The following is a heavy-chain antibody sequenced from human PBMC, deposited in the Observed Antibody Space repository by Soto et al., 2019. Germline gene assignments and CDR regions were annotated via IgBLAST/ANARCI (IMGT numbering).Heavy chain of an antibody. Sequence: KASETLSLTCAVYGGSFSGYYWTWIRQSPEKGLEWIGEVNHSGTTYYNPSLKTRVTISVHTPKNQFSLKMSSVTAADTAVYYCARGIGYCSSINCYSSRRLRFDSWGQGTLVTVSS. CDR1: GGSFSGYY. CDR3: ARGIGYCSSINCYSSRRLRFDS. V-gene: IGHV4-34*01. CDR2: VNHSGTT. J-gene: IGHJ4*02. D-gene: IGHD2-2*01.